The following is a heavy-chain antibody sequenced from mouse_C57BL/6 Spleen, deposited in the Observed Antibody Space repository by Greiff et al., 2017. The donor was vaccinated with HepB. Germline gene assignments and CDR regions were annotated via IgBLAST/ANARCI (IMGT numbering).Heavy chain of an antibody. CDR3: ASDSSGENYFDY. CDR2: IHPNSGST. CDR1: GYTFTSYW. J-gene: IGHJ2*01. D-gene: IGHD3-2*02. Sequence: VQLQQPGAELVKPGASVKLSCKASGYTFTSYWMHWVKQRPGQGLEWIGMIHPNSGSTNYNEKFKRKATLTVDKSSSTAYMQLSSLTSEDSAVYYCASDSSGENYFDYWGQGTTLTVSS. V-gene: IGHV1-64*01.